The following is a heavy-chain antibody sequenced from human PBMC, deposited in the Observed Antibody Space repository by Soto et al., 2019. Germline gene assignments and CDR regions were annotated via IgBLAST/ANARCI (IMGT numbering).Heavy chain of an antibody. CDR2: ISGSGGST. CDR1: GFTFSSYA. D-gene: IGHD3-10*01. Sequence: GGSLRLSCAASGFTFSSYAMSWVRQAPGKGLEWVSAISGSGGSTYYADSVKGRFTISRDNSKNTLYLQMNSLRAEDTAVYYCAKVKSYWWDTEGYFDYWGQGTLVTVSS. CDR3: AKVKSYWWDTEGYFDY. J-gene: IGHJ4*02. V-gene: IGHV3-23*01.